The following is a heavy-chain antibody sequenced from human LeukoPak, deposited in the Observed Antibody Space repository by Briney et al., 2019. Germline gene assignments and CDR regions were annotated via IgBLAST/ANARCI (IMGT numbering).Heavy chain of an antibody. V-gene: IGHV3-23*01. J-gene: IGHJ4*02. Sequence: PGGTLRLSCAASGFTFSSYGMSWVRQAPGKGLEWVSAISGSGGSTYYADSVKGRFTISRDNSKNTLYLQMNSLRAEDTAVYYCAKGPLSVVTPYWFDYWGQGTLVTVSS. CDR1: GFTFSSYG. CDR2: ISGSGGST. D-gene: IGHD4-23*01. CDR3: AKGPLSVVTPYWFDY.